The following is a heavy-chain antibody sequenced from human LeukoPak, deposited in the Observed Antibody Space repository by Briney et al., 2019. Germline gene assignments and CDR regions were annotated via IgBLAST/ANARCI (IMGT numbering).Heavy chain of an antibody. CDR2: ISSASNTI. Sequence: QPGGSLRLSCAASGFTFSSYRMNWVRQAPGKGPEWISYISSASNTIYYADSVKGRFTISRDNAKNSVYLQMNSLRAEDTAMYYCARDGWFGDYNWFDPWGQGTLVTVSS. J-gene: IGHJ5*02. CDR3: ARDGWFGDYNWFDP. D-gene: IGHD3-10*01. V-gene: IGHV3-48*01. CDR1: GFTFSSYR.